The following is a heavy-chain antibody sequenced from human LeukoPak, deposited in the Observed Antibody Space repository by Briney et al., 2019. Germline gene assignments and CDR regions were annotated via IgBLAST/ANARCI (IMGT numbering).Heavy chain of an antibody. CDR3: ARDVILGPYFDWSLFDY. CDR1: GYTFTSYG. V-gene: IGHV1-18*01. J-gene: IGHJ4*02. CDR2: ISAYNGNT. Sequence: GASVKVSCKASGYTFTSYGISWVRQAPGQGLEWMGWISAYNGNTNYAQKLQGRVTMTTDTSTSTAYMELRSLRSDDTAVYYCARDVILGPYFDWSLFDYWGQGTLVTVSS. D-gene: IGHD3-9*01.